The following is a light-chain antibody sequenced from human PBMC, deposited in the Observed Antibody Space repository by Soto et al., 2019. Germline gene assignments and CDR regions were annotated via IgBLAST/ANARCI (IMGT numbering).Light chain of an antibody. CDR2: LNSDGSH. CDR3: QTWGTGIHV. V-gene: IGLV4-69*01. CDR1: SGHSSYA. J-gene: IGLJ1*01. Sequence: QSVLTQSPSASASLGASVKFTCTLSSGHSSYAIAWHQQQPEKGPRYLMKLNSDGSHSKGDGIPDRFSGSSSGAERYLTISSLQSEDEAYYYCQTWGTGIHVFGTGTKLTVL.